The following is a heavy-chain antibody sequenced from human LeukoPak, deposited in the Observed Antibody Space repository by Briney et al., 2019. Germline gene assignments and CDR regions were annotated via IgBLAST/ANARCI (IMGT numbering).Heavy chain of an antibody. J-gene: IGHJ4*02. CDR2: IYPRDGST. CDR1: GYSFTSNY. Sequence: ASVKVSCKASGYSFTSNYIHWVRQAPGQGLEWTGMIYPRDGSTSYAQKFQGRITVTRDTSTSTVHMELSGLRSEDTAVYYCARDQEAFDYWGQGTLVTVSS. CDR3: ARDQEAFDY. V-gene: IGHV1-46*01.